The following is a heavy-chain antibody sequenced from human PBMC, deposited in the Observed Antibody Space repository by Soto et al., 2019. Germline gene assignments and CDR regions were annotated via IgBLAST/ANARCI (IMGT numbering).Heavy chain of an antibody. D-gene: IGHD1-20*01. CDR1: GYTFTSYA. Sequence: GASVKVSCKASGYTFTSYAMHWVRQAPGQRLEWMGWINAGNGNTKYSQKFQGRVTITRDTSASTAYMELSSLRSEDTAVYYCARGGSLYNWNPRGSDYYVMDVWGQGTTVTVSS. J-gene: IGHJ6*02. CDR3: ARGGSLYNWNPRGSDYYVMDV. V-gene: IGHV1-3*01. CDR2: INAGNGNT.